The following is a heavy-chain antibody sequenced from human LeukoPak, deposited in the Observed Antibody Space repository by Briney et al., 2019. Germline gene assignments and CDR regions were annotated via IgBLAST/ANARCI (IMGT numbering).Heavy chain of an antibody. J-gene: IGHJ4*02. CDR1: GGSISGYY. D-gene: IGHD1-26*01. Sequence: KPSETLSLTCTVSGGSISGYYWSWIRQPPGKGLEWIGYIFYSGSTNYIPSLKSRVTISVDTSKNQFSLKLSSVTAADTAVYYCARGEWDLLFDYWGQGTLVTVSS. CDR2: IFYSGST. CDR3: ARGEWDLLFDY. V-gene: IGHV4-59*01.